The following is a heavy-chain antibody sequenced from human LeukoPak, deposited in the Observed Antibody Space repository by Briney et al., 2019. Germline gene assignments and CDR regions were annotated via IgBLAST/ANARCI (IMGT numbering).Heavy chain of an antibody. J-gene: IGHJ3*02. CDR2: IYTSGST. CDR3: ARDLYYYDSSGYYLWGFDI. V-gene: IGHV4-61*02. Sequence: SETLSLTCTVSGGSISSGSYYWSWLRQPAGTGLEWIGRIYTSGSTNYNPSLKSRVTISVDTSKNQSSLKLSSVTAADTAVYYCARDLYYYDSSGYYLWGFDIWGQGTMVTVSS. CDR1: GGSISSGSYY. D-gene: IGHD3-22*01.